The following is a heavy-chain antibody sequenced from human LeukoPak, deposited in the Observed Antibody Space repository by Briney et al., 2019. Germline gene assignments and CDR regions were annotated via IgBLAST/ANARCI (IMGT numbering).Heavy chain of an antibody. CDR3: AREGGVCSSTSCLDY. CDR1: GYTFTSYY. Sequence: ASVKVSCKASGYTFTSYYMHWVRQAPGQGLEWMGIINPSGGSTSYAQKFQGRVTITADESTSTAYMELSSLRSEDTAVYYCAREGGVCSSTSCLDYWGQGTLVTVSS. V-gene: IGHV1-46*01. J-gene: IGHJ4*02. CDR2: INPSGGST. D-gene: IGHD2-2*01.